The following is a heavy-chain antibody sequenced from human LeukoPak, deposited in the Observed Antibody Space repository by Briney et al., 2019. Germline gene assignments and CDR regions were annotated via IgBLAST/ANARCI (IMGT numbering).Heavy chain of an antibody. D-gene: IGHD3-10*01. CDR2: INTNTGNP. CDR1: GYTFTSYA. CDR3: ARARYYSRSGSPYMDV. J-gene: IGHJ6*03. V-gene: IGHV7-4-1*02. Sequence: ASVKVSCKASGYTFTSYALNWVRQAPGQGLEWMGWINTNTGNPTSAQGFPGRFVFSLDTSVSTAYLQISSLKAEDTAVYYCARARYYSRSGSPYMDVWGKGTTVTVSS.